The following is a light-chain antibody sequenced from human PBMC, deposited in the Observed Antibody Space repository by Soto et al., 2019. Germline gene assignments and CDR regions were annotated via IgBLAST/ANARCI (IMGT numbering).Light chain of an antibody. J-gene: IGLJ2*01. V-gene: IGLV1-40*01. CDR2: GNS. Sequence: QYVLTQAPSESGAPGQRVTISCTGSRSNIGAGYDVHWYQQLPGTAPKLLIYGNSNRPSGVPDRFSGSKSGTSASLAITGLQAEDEADYYCQSYDSSLSGWVFGGGTKLTVL. CDR1: RSNIGAGYD. CDR3: QSYDSSLSGWV.